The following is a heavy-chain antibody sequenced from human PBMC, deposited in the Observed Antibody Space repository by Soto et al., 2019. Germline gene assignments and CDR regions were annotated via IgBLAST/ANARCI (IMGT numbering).Heavy chain of an antibody. CDR1: GGSVSSGSYY. D-gene: IGHD5-18*01. V-gene: IGHV4-61*01. CDR3: ARDTAMVVSSYYFDY. CDR2: IYYSGST. Sequence: SETLSLTCTVSGGSVSSGSYYWSWIRQPPGKGLEWIGYIYYSGSTNYNPSLKSRVTISVDTSKNQFSLKLSSVTAADTAVYYCARDTAMVVSSYYFDYWGQGTQVTV. J-gene: IGHJ4*02.